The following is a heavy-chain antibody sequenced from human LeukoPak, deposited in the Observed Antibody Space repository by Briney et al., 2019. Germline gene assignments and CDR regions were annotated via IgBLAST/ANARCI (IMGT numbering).Heavy chain of an antibody. D-gene: IGHD3-10*01. V-gene: IGHV3-74*01. J-gene: IGHJ3*02. CDR3: STGSGHAFDI. Sequence: GGSLRLSCAASGFTFSSYWMHWVRQVPGKGLVWVSRINSDGSSTSYADSVKGRFTISRDNAKNTLYVQMNGLRAEDTAVYYCSTGSGHAFDIWGRGTMVTVS. CDR1: GFTFSSYW. CDR2: INSDGSST.